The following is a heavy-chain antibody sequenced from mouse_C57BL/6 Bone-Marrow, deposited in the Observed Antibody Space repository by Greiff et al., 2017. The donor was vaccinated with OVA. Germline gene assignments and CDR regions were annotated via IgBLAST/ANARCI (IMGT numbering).Heavy chain of an antibody. CDR1: GYAFTNYL. CDR2: INPGSGGT. Sequence: QVQLQESGAELVRPGTSVKVSCKASGYAFTNYLIEWVKQRPGQGLEWIGVINPGSGGTNYNEKVKGQGTLTADKSSSTAYMQLSSLTSEDSAFYFFAREGTNWYFDVWGTGTTVTVSS. J-gene: IGHJ1*03. D-gene: IGHD3-3*01. V-gene: IGHV1-54*01. CDR3: AREGTNWYFDV.